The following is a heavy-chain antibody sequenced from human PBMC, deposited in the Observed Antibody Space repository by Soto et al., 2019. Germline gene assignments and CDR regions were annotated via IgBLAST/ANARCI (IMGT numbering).Heavy chain of an antibody. D-gene: IGHD7-27*01. CDR1: GGTFSSYT. CDR2: MNPNSGDT. Sequence: GASVKVSCTASGGTFSSYTISWVRQAPGQGLEWMGWMNPNSGDTGYAQRFQGRVTMTRNIAISTAYMELSSLRFEDTAIYSCARAPRNWGFDVWGQGTPVTVSS. J-gene: IGHJ4*02. V-gene: IGHV1-8*02. CDR3: ARAPRNWGFDV.